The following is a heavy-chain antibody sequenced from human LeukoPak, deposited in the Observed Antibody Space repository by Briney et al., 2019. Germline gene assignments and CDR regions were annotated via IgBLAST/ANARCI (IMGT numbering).Heavy chain of an antibody. CDR2: IIPILGIA. Sequence: SVKVSCKASGGTFSSYAISWVRQAPGQGLEWMGRIIPILGIANYAQKFQGRVTITADKSTSTAYMELSSLRSEDTAVYYCARDGDSSGYPTTPPYFDYWGQGTLVTVSS. J-gene: IGHJ4*02. D-gene: IGHD3-22*01. CDR1: GGTFSSYA. V-gene: IGHV1-69*04. CDR3: ARDGDSSGYPTTPPYFDY.